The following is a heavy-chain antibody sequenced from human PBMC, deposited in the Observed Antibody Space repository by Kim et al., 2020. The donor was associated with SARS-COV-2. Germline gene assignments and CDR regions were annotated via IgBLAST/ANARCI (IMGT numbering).Heavy chain of an antibody. CDR1: GGSISSSSYY. D-gene: IGHD3-3*01. J-gene: IGHJ4*02. Sequence: SETLSLTCTVSGGSISSSSYYWGWIRQPPGKGLEWIGSIYYSGSTYYNPSLKSRVTISVDTSKNQFSLKLSSVTAADTAVYYCARMKGYYVDYFDYWGQGTLVTVSS. V-gene: IGHV4-39*01. CDR2: IYYSGST. CDR3: ARMKGYYVDYFDY.